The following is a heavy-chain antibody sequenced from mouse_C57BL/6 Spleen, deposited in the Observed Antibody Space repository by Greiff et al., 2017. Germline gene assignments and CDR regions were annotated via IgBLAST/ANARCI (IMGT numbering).Heavy chain of an antibody. CDR3: ARIRDSSGYLYYFDY. CDR1: GFSLSTSGMG. D-gene: IGHD3-2*02. V-gene: IGHV8-12*01. CDR2: IYWDDDK. Sequence: QVQLKESGPGILQSSQTLSLTCSFSGFSLSTSGMGVSWIRQPSGKGLEWLAHIYWDDDKRYNPSLKSRLTISKDTSRNQVFLKITSVDTADTATYYCARIRDSSGYLYYFDYWGQGTTLTVSS. J-gene: IGHJ2*01.